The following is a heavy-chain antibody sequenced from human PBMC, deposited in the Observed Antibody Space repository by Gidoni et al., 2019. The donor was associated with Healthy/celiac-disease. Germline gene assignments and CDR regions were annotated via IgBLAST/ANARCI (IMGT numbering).Heavy chain of an antibody. V-gene: IGHV4-31*03. CDR3: ARAGGRYSYGRFDY. CDR1: GGSITSGGYY. Sequence: QVQLQESGPGLVKPSKTLSRTSTVSGGSITSGGYYWSWIRQHPGKGLEWMGYIYYSGSTYYNPSLKSRVTISVDTSKNQFSLKLSSVTAADTAVYYCARAGGRYSYGRFDYWGQGTLVTVSS. CDR2: IYYSGST. J-gene: IGHJ4*02. D-gene: IGHD5-18*01.